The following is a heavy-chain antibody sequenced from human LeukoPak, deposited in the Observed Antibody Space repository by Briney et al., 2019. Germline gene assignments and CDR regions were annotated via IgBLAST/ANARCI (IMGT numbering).Heavy chain of an antibody. Sequence: KASETLSLTCTVSGDSISSSSYYWGWIRQAPDKGLEWIGSIYYSGNTYYNPSLKSRVTISVDTSKNQFSLKLNSVTAADTAVYYCARRFRSAVGPGGSGNWFDPWGQGTLVTVSS. CDR3: ARRFRSAVGPGGSGNWFDP. D-gene: IGHD3-16*01. V-gene: IGHV4-39*01. CDR2: IYYSGNT. J-gene: IGHJ5*02. CDR1: GDSISSSSYY.